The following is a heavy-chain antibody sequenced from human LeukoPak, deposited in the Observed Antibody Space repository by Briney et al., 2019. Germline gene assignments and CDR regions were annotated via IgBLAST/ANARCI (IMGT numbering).Heavy chain of an antibody. CDR1: GFTFSSYE. CDR3: ARISGAAAQHFDY. Sequence: PGGSLRLSCAASGFTFSSYEMNWVRQAPGKGLEWVSYISSNGYTIYYADSVKGRFTISRDNAKNSLYLQMNSLRAEDTAVCYCARISGAAAQHFDYWGQGTLVTVSS. CDR2: ISSNGYTI. V-gene: IGHV3-48*03. D-gene: IGHD6-13*01. J-gene: IGHJ4*02.